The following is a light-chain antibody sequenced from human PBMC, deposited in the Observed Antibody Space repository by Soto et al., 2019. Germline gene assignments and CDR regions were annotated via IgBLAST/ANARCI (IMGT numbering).Light chain of an antibody. CDR2: DVS. CDR3: SSYAGSVYV. Sequence: QSALTQPPSASGSPGQSVSISCTGTSSDVGAYNYVSWYQQHPGKAPKLMIYDVSKRPSGVPDRFSGSKSVNAAALTVSGLQAEDEADYFCSSYAGSVYVFGTGTKVTVL. V-gene: IGLV2-8*01. J-gene: IGLJ1*01. CDR1: SSDVGAYNY.